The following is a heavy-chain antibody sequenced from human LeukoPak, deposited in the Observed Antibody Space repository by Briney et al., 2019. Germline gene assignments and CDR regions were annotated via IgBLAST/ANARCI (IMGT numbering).Heavy chain of an antibody. J-gene: IGHJ4*02. V-gene: IGHV5-51*01. CDR2: IYPGDSDT. Sequence: GESLKISCKGSGYSFTSYWIGWVRQMPGQGLEWMGIIYPGDSDTRYSPSFQGQVTISADRSISTAYLQWSSLKASDTAMYYCARHPIPKKYCSGGSCYDNYFDYWGQGTLVTVSS. CDR3: ARHPIPKKYCSGGSCYDNYFDY. CDR1: GYSFTSYW. D-gene: IGHD2-15*01.